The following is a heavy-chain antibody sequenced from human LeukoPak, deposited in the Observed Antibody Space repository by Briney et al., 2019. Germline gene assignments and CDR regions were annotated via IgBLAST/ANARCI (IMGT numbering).Heavy chain of an antibody. CDR3: ATVAASGQWLVDDAFDI. J-gene: IGHJ3*02. D-gene: IGHD6-19*01. Sequence: ASVKVSCKVSGYILTQLSMHWVRQAPGKGPEWMGGFDPERGETIYAQKFQGRVTMTEDTSADTAFMELSSLRSEDTAVYYCATVAASGQWLVDDAFDIWGQGTMVIVSS. CDR2: FDPERGET. CDR1: GYILTQLS. V-gene: IGHV1-24*01.